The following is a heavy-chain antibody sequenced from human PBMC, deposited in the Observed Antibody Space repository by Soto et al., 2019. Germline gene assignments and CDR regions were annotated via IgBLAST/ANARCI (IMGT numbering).Heavy chain of an antibody. J-gene: IGHJ6*03. CDR1: GYTFTSHG. V-gene: IGHV1-18*01. D-gene: IGHD3-10*01. CDR3: ARMVRGSNIDYYYYMDV. CDR2: ISAENGDT. Sequence: QVQLVQSGAEVKKPGASVKVSCKASGYTFTSHGISWVRQAPGQGLEWMAWISAENGDTNYEQKLQCRVTVTTDSSTSTAYMKLRSLRSADTAVYYCARMVRGSNIDYYYYMDVWGKGTTVTVSS.